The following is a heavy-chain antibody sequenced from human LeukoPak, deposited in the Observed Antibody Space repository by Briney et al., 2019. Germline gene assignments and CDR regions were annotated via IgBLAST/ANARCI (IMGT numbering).Heavy chain of an antibody. Sequence: GVSVRLSCAASGFTFAGYAMTWVRQAPGKGLEWVSLISGSGGTTYYADVVKGRFTISRDNSKNALYLRMNSLRAEDTAVYYCAHWGSSAPFDYWGQGTLVTVSS. CDR3: AHWGSSAPFDY. CDR2: ISGSGGTT. CDR1: GFTFAGYA. D-gene: IGHD6-6*01. V-gene: IGHV3-23*01. J-gene: IGHJ4*02.